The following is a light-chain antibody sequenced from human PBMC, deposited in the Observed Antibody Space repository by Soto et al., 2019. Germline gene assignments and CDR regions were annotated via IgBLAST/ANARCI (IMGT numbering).Light chain of an antibody. CDR2: GAS. CDR1: QSVSSCY. Sequence: EIVLTQSPGTLSLSPGERAALSCLASQSVSSCYLAWYQQKPGQAPRLLIYGASSRATGIPDRLSGTGSETDFTLTINRLEPEDFAVYYCQQRGDWPPITFGQGTRLEIK. V-gene: IGKV3D-20*02. CDR3: QQRGDWPPIT. J-gene: IGKJ5*01.